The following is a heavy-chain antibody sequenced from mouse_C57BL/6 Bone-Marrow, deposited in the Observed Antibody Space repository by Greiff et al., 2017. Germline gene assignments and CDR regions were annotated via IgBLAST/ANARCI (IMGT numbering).Heavy chain of an antibody. CDR1: GYTFTDYY. CDR2: IYPGSGNT. CDR3: ARYSYYYGSLFWYFDV. D-gene: IGHD1-1*01. Sequence: QVQLQQPGAELVRPGASVKLSCKASGYTFTDYYINWVKQRPGQGLEWIGRIYPGSGNTYYNEKFKGKATLTVDKSYSTAYMQLSSLTSEASAVYGCARYSYYYGSLFWYFDVWGTGTTVTVSS. J-gene: IGHJ1*03. V-gene: IGHV1-76*01.